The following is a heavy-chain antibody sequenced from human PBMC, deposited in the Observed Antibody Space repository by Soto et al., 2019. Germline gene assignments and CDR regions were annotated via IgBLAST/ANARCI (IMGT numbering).Heavy chain of an antibody. V-gene: IGHV4-30-4*01. CDR1: GGSISSGDYY. Sequence: PSETLSLTCTVSGGSISSGDYYWSWIRQPPGKGLEWIGYIYYSGSTYYNPSLKSRVTISVDTSKNQFSLKLSSVTAADTAVYYCARGTDYGDYTQYFQHWGQGILVTVSS. J-gene: IGHJ1*01. CDR2: IYYSGST. D-gene: IGHD4-17*01. CDR3: ARGTDYGDYTQYFQH.